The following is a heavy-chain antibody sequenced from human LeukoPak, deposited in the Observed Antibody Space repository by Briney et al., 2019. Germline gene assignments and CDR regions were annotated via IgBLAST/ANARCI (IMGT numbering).Heavy chain of an antibody. CDR1: GFTFDDYA. Sequence: PGRSLRLSCAASGFTFDDYAMHWVRQTPGKGLEWVSGISWNSGSIGYADSVKGRFTISRDNAKNSLYLQMNSLRAEDTALYYCAKARGSGGDSGDAFDIWGQGTMVTVSS. V-gene: IGHV3-9*01. CDR2: ISWNSGSI. J-gene: IGHJ3*02. D-gene: IGHD3-10*01. CDR3: AKARGSGGDSGDAFDI.